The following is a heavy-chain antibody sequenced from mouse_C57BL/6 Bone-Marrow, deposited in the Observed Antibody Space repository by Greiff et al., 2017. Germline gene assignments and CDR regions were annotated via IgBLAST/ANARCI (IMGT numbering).Heavy chain of an antibody. V-gene: IGHV7-1*01. CDR3: ARGSFYYGSFDY. Sequence: EVKLLESGGGLVQSGRSLRLSCATSGFTFSDFYMEWVRQAPGKGLEWIAASRNKANDYTTEYSASVKGRFIVSRDTSQSVLCLQMNTLRAEDTAIYYCARGSFYYGSFDYWGQGTTLTVSS. CDR2: SRNKANDYTT. CDR1: GFTFSDFY. D-gene: IGHD1-1*01. J-gene: IGHJ2*01.